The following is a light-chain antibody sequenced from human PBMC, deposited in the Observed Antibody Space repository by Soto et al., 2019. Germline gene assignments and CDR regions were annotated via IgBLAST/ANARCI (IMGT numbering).Light chain of an antibody. V-gene: IGKV3-15*01. CDR1: QSVDRD. J-gene: IGKJ1*01. Sequence: EVVLPQSPASLSLSLGEVATLPGMASQSVDRDLAWYRQKPGQPPSLLIHGASTRATGVPARFSGSGSETEFALVITSLQSEDFAVYFCHQYNQWPRTFGQGTKVDIK. CDR3: HQYNQWPRT. CDR2: GAS.